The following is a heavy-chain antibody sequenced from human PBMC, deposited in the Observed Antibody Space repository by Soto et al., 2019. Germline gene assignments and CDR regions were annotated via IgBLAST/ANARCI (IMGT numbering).Heavy chain of an antibody. V-gene: IGHV3-9*01. CDR3: ARDSHQGTPMIQEVTGHDY. Sequence: SLRLSCAASGFTFDDYAMHWVRQAPGKGLEWVSGISWNSGSIGYADSVKGRFTISRDNAKNSLYLQMNSLRAEDTAMYYCARDSHQGTPMIQEVTGHDYWGQGTLVTVSS. D-gene: IGHD3-10*01. CDR1: GFTFDDYA. J-gene: IGHJ4*02. CDR2: ISWNSGSI.